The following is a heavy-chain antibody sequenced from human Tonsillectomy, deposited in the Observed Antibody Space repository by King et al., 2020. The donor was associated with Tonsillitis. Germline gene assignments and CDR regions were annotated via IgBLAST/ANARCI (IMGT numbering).Heavy chain of an antibody. CDR1: GFTFSSYG. CDR3: AKGHWFGEILTLGAEYFQH. J-gene: IGHJ1*01. Sequence: HVQLVESGGGVVQPGRSLRLSCAASGFTFSSYGIHWVRQAPGKGLEWVAVISYDGSNKYYADSVKGRFTISRDNSKNTLYLQMNSLRAEDTAVYYCAKGHWFGEILTLGAEYFQHWGQGTLVTVSS. V-gene: IGHV3-30*18. CDR2: ISYDGSNK. D-gene: IGHD3-10*01.